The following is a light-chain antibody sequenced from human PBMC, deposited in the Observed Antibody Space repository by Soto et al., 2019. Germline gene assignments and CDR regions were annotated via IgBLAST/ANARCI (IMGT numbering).Light chain of an antibody. CDR2: AAS. Sequence: DIQMTQSPSSLSASVGGRVTITCRASQSITNYLNWYQQQPGKAPKLLIFAASSLHSGVPSRFSGSGSGTDFTLTISSLQPEDFATYFCQQSYTTPLTFGGGTKVDIK. J-gene: IGKJ4*01. CDR3: QQSYTTPLT. V-gene: IGKV1-39*01. CDR1: QSITNY.